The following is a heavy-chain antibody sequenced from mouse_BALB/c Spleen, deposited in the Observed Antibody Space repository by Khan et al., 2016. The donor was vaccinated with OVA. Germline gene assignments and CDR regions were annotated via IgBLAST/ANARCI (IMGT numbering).Heavy chain of an antibody. CDR1: GYTFTNYW. J-gene: IGHJ4*01. CDR2: IYPSDSYT. D-gene: IGHD2-14*01. Sequence: QVQLQQSGTELVRPGASMKLSCKASGYTFTNYWINWVKQRPGQGLEWIGNIYPSDSYTNYNQKFKDKATLTVDESSSTAYIQLSSPTSEDSAVYYCSREVRLHYYAMDYWGQGTSVTVSS. CDR3: SREVRLHYYAMDY. V-gene: IGHV1-69*02.